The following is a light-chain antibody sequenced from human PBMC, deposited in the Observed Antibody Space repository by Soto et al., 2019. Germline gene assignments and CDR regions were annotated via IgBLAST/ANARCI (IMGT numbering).Light chain of an antibody. CDR1: SSDVGTYNL. J-gene: IGLJ1*01. V-gene: IGLV2-23*02. CDR2: EVT. Sequence: QSALTQPASVSGSPGQSITISCSGTSSDVGTYNLVSWYQQYPGKAPRLMIYEVTKRPSGVSNRFSGSKSGNTASPTISGLQPEDEADYYCCSYAGSSSSIFGTGTKVTVL. CDR3: CSYAGSSSSI.